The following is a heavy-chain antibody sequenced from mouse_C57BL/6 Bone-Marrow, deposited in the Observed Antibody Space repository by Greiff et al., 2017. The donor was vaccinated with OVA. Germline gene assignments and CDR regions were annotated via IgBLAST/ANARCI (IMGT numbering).Heavy chain of an antibody. Sequence: EVMLVESGGGLVKPGGSLKLSCAASGFTFSDYGMHWVSQAPEKGLEWVAYISSGSSTIYYADTVKGRFTISRDNAKNTLFLQMTSLRSEDTAMYYCARNNYWYFDVWGKGTTVTVSS. V-gene: IGHV5-17*01. CDR3: ARNNYWYFDV. CDR2: ISSGSSTI. CDR1: GFTFSDYG. J-gene: IGHJ1*03.